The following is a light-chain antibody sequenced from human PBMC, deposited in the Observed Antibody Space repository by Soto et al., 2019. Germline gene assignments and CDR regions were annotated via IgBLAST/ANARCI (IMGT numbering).Light chain of an antibody. J-gene: IGKJ1*01. Sequence: IVVTLSPSTLPVSPGERTTLSCRASRSVTTSLAWYQQKPGQAPRLLIYGASTRATGIPDRFSGSGSGTDFTLTIRRLEPEDFAVYSSQQYRTFGRGTKVDIK. V-gene: IGKV3D-15*01. CDR2: GAS. CDR3: QQYRT. CDR1: RSVTTS.